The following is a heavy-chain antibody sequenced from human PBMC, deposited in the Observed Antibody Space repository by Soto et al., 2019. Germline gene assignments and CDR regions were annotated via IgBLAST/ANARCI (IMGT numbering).Heavy chain of an antibody. V-gene: IGHV2-5*02. CDR2: IYWDDDK. J-gene: IGHJ6*03. CDR1: GFSLSTSGVG. D-gene: IGHD2-8*01. Sequence: SGPTLVNPTQTLTLTCTFSGFSLSTSGVGVGWIRQPPGKALEWLALIYWDDDKRYSPSLKSRLTITKDTSRNQVVLTMTNMDPVDTATYYCAHSRFRPTKRPRYYYYYMDVWGKGTTVTVSS. CDR3: AHSRFRPTKRPRYYYYYMDV.